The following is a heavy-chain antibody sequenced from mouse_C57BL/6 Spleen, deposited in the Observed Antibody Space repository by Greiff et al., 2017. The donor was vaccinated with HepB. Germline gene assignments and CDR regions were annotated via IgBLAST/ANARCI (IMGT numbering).Heavy chain of an antibody. CDR1: GYTFTSYW. J-gene: IGHJ3*01. V-gene: IGHV1-61*01. D-gene: IGHD1-1*01. Sequence: QVQLQQPGAELVRPGSSVKLSCKASGYTFTSYWMDWVKQRPGQGLEWIGNIYPSDSETHYNQKFKDKATLTVDKSSSTAYMQLSSLTSEDSAVYYCARRGTTVVPFAYWGQGTLVTVSA. CDR3: ARRGTTVVPFAY. CDR2: IYPSDSET.